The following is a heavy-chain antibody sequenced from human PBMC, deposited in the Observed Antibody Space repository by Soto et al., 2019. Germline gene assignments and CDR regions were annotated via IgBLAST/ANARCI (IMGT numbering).Heavy chain of an antibody. J-gene: IGHJ6*02. CDR1: GYSFTDDY. D-gene: IGHD2-21*02. CDR2: INPHSGST. CDR3: ARAVYCGDDCYSYGMDV. V-gene: IGHV1-2*02. Sequence: QVQVVQSGAEVKKPGASVKISCKTSGYSFTDDYLHWVRQAPDQGLEWVGWINPHSGSTNFAQKFLGRVSMTRDTSISTAYMELFSLTSDDMAIYYCARAVYCGDDCYSYGMDVWGQGTTVTVSS.